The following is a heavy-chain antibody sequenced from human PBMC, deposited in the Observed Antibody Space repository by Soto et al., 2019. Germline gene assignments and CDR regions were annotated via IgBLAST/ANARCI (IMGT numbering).Heavy chain of an antibody. J-gene: IGHJ4*02. CDR1: SYSFGSGY. Sequence: SETLSLTCALSSYSFGSGYWAWLRQSPGKGLEWFGTISQNGDSFYNPSLRSRVTIFVDKAKNQFSLRLTSVTAADTAVYYCARLGNEYDSGPLFYFKFWGPGTLVTVSS. D-gene: IGHD3-10*01. CDR2: ISQNGDS. V-gene: IGHV4-38-2*01. CDR3: ARLGNEYDSGPLFYFKF.